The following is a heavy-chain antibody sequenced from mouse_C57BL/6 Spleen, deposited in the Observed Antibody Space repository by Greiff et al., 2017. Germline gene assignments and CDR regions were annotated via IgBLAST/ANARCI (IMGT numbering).Heavy chain of an antibody. J-gene: IGHJ3*01. CDR1: GYTFTSYW. CDR3: ARSQGAY. Sequence: QVQLQQSGAELVKPGASVKMSCKASGYTFTSYWITWVKQRPGQGLEWIGDIYPGSGSTNYNEKFKSKATLTVDTSSSTAYMQLSSLTSEGSAVYYCARSQGAYGGQGTLVTVSA. V-gene: IGHV1-55*01. CDR2: IYPGSGST.